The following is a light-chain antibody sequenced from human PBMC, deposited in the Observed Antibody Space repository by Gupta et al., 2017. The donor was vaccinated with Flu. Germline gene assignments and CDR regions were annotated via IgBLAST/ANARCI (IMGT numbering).Light chain of an antibody. J-gene: IGKJ1*01. Sequence: EIVLTQSPGTLSLSPGERATLSCRASQSVNSSYLAWYQQKPGQAPRLLIYGASSRDTGIPDRVSGSGYGTDVTLTISRREQEDFAVYYCQQYGSSLTWTFGQGTKVEIK. CDR2: GAS. CDR1: QSVNSSY. CDR3: QQYGSSLTWT. V-gene: IGKV3-20*01.